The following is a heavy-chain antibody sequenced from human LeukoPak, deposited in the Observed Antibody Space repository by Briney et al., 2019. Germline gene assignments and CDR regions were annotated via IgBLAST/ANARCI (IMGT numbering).Heavy chain of an antibody. CDR1: GGTFSSYA. V-gene: IGHV1-69*04. CDR2: IIPILGIA. D-gene: IGHD1-26*01. J-gene: IGHJ4*02. Sequence: SSVKVSCKASGGTFSSYAISWVRQAPGQGLEWMGRIIPILGIASYAQKFQGRVTITADKSTSTAYIQLSSLRSEDTAVYYCAREKVGPTNRYFDYWGQGTQVTVSS. CDR3: AREKVGPTNRYFDY.